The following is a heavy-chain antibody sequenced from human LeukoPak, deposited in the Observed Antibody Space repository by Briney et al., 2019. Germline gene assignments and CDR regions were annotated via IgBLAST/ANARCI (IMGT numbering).Heavy chain of an antibody. CDR2: IYPGDSDT. CDR1: GYSFSNYW. CDR3: ARVEYFSDY. D-gene: IGHD2/OR15-2a*01. Sequence: PGESLKISCKVSGYSFSNYWIAWVRQMPGKGLEWMGSIYPGDSDTIYSPSFRGQVTISVDKSISTAYLQWSSLKASDTAIYYCARVEYFSDYWGQGTLVTVSS. V-gene: IGHV5-51*01. J-gene: IGHJ4*02.